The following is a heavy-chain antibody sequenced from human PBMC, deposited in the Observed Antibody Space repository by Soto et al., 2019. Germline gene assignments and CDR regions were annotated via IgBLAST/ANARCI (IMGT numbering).Heavy chain of an antibody. CDR3: ASMIGGESEYYLDV. CDR2: LYCSGRT. Sequence: SETLSLTCTVSGASISSGGYYWSWMRQHPGKGLEWIGNLYCSGRTYYNPSLKSRVIFSVDTSQYHDSLTLRSVTTADSAIYYCASMIGGESEYYLDVWGQGALVTVSS. D-gene: IGHD7-27*01. J-gene: IGHJ4*02. V-gene: IGHV4-31*02. CDR1: GASISSGGYY.